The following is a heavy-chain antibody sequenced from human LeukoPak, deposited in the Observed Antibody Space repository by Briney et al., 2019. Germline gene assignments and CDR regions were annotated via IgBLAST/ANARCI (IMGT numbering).Heavy chain of an antibody. J-gene: IGHJ4*02. D-gene: IGHD6-19*01. CDR2: ISSSSTYT. CDR1: GSTFSDYY. CDR3: ARGAPGYSSGWYAY. Sequence: PGGSLRLSCAASGSTFSDYYMSWVRQAPGKGLEWVSYISSSSTYTNYADSVKGRFTISRDNAKNSLYLQMNSLRAEDTAVYYCARGAPGYSSGWYAYWGQGTLLTVSS. V-gene: IGHV3-11*06.